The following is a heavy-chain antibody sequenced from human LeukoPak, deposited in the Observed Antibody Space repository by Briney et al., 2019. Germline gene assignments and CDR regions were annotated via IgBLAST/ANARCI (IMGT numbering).Heavy chain of an antibody. CDR2: ISSSGSTI. Sequence: GGALRLSCGGSGFTFSDYYMSWIRQAPGKGLERGSYISSSGSTIYDAHSLKGRFTISRDNANNSLYLQMHSLRAEDTAVYYCAGRLVLGTKYYFDYWGQGTLVTVSS. J-gene: IGHJ4*02. D-gene: IGHD6-19*01. V-gene: IGHV3-11*01. CDR3: AGRLVLGTKYYFDY. CDR1: GFTFSDYY.